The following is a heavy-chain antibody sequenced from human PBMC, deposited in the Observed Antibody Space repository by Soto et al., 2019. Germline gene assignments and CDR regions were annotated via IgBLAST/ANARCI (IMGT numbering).Heavy chain of an antibody. D-gene: IGHD3-22*01. V-gene: IGHV3-9*01. CDR3: AKGGYDSSGYYSY. CDR2: ISWNSGSI. CDR1: GFTFDDYA. Sequence: EVQLVESGGGLVQPGRSLRLSCAAYGFTFDDYAMHWVRQAPGKGLEWVSGISWNSGSIGYADSVKGRFTISRDNAKNSLYLQMNSLRAEDTALYYCAKGGYDSSGYYSYWGQGTLVTVSS. J-gene: IGHJ4*02.